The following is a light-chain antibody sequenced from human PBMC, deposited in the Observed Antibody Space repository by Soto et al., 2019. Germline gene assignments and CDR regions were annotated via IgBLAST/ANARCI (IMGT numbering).Light chain of an antibody. CDR1: QSVSRSY. Sequence: ETVLTQSPGTLSLSPGERATLSCRASQSVSRSYLAWYQQRPGQAPRLLIYGASSRATGIPDRFNGSGSGTDFTLTINRLEPEDFAVYYCQQYDSPPVTFGQGTKVEIK. J-gene: IGKJ1*01. V-gene: IGKV3-20*01. CDR3: QQYDSPPVT. CDR2: GAS.